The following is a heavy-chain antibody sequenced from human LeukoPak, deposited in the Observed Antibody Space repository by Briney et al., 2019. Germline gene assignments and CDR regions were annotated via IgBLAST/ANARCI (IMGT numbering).Heavy chain of an antibody. Sequence: SETLSLTCTVSGGSISSGGYYWSWIRQHPGKGLEWIGYIYYSGSTYYNPSLKSRVTISVDTSKNQFSLKLSSVTAADTAVYYCARDLPGYSSSWPRRNYYYGMDVWGQGTTVTVSS. CDR1: GGSISSGGYY. CDR2: IYYSGST. CDR3: ARDLPGYSSSWPRRNYYYGMDV. V-gene: IGHV4-31*03. D-gene: IGHD6-13*01. J-gene: IGHJ6*02.